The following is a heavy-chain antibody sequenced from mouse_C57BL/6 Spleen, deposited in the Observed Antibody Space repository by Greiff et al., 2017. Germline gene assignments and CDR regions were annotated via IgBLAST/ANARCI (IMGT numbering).Heavy chain of an antibody. Sequence: EVQLQQSGAELVRPGASVKLSCTASGFNIKDDYMHWVKQRPEQGLEWIGWIDPENGDTEYASKFQGKATITADTSSNTAYLQLSSLTSEDTAVYYCTTSLITTVVHYAMDYWGQGTSVTVSS. CDR3: TTSLITTVVHYAMDY. CDR2: IDPENGDT. D-gene: IGHD1-1*01. J-gene: IGHJ4*01. V-gene: IGHV14-4*01. CDR1: GFNIKDDY.